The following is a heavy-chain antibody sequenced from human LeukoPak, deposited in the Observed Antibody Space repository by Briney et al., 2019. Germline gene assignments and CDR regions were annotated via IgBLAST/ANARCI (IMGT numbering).Heavy chain of an antibody. CDR3: ARDRVDYYGSSGYRLNWFDP. Sequence: ASVKVSCKASGYTFTSYYMHWVRQAPGQGLEWMGIINPSGGSTSYAQKFQGRVTMTRDMSTSTVYMELSSLRSEDTAVYYCARDRVDYYGSSGYRLNWFDPWGQGTLVTVSS. CDR1: GYTFTSYY. CDR2: INPSGGST. D-gene: IGHD3-22*01. J-gene: IGHJ5*02. V-gene: IGHV1-46*01.